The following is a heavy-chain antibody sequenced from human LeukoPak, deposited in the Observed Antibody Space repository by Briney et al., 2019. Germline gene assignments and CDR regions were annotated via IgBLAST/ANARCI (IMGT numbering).Heavy chain of an antibody. D-gene: IGHD2-15*01. CDR2: ISGDNGDT. J-gene: IGHJ3*02. Sequence: ASVKVSCKASGYTFTNYGITWVRQAPGQGLEWMGWISGDNGDTNYAQSLQGRVAMTTDASTSTAYMELRSLRSDDTAVYYCARGPPTNYCSGGSCYSDAFDIWGQGTMVTVSS. V-gene: IGHV1-18*01. CDR3: ARGPPTNYCSGGSCYSDAFDI. CDR1: GYTFTNYG.